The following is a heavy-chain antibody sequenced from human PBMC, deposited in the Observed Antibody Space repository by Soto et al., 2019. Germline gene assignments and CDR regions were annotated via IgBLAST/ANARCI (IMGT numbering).Heavy chain of an antibody. J-gene: IGHJ4*02. CDR1: GGSFSSGGYY. V-gene: IGHV4-31*02. CDR2: IYYSGST. Sequence: QVRLQESGPGLVKPSQTLSLTCTVSGGSFSSGGYYWSWIRQPPGKGLEWIGDIYYSGSTYYNPSLKSRITMSGVPSTNQFPLILTWVTAADTAVYLCARAPTGGRWHLPLAYGGQGTLVAGSS. D-gene: IGHD3-16*01. CDR3: ARAPTGGRWHLPLAY.